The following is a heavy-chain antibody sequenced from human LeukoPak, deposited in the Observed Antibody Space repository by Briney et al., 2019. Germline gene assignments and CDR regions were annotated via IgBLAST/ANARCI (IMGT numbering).Heavy chain of an antibody. J-gene: IGHJ4*02. D-gene: IGHD3-10*01. CDR2: IIPIFGPA. V-gene: IGHV1-69*01. Sequence: SVKVSCKASGGTSSSYSFNWVRQAPGQGLEWMGGIIPIFGPANYAQKFHDRVTITADESTSTAYMELSSLKYDDTAVYYCAWQRLVRGTDQWGQGTLVTVSS. CDR1: GGTSSSYS. CDR3: AWQRLVRGTDQ.